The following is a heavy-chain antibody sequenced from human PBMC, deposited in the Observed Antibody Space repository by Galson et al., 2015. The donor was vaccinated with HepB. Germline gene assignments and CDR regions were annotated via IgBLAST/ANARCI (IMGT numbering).Heavy chain of an antibody. CDR1: GYTFTTNG. CDR3: ARDRDYRFDY. V-gene: IGHV1-18*04. Sequence: SVKVSCKASGYTFTTNGISWVRQAPGQGLEWMGWISANNGNTKYAQNLQGRVTLTRDTSTSTAYLELRSLRSDDTAAYYCARDRDYRFDYWGRGALVTVSS. D-gene: IGHD4/OR15-4a*01. J-gene: IGHJ4*02. CDR2: ISANNGNT.